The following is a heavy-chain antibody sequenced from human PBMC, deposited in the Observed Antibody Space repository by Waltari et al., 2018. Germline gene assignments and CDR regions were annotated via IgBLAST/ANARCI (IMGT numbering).Heavy chain of an antibody. CDR1: GASVTTAY. D-gene: IGHD6-13*01. CDR2: IYSSGST. Sequence: QVQLQESGPGLVKPSETLSLTCTVSGASVTTAYWSWIRQPPGKGLEWICYIYSSGSTNYNPSLKSRVTISIDTSKNQFSLNLTSVTAADTAVYYCAKSKSGYSNDHFDYWGRGTLVTVSS. J-gene: IGHJ4*02. CDR3: AKSKSGYSNDHFDY. V-gene: IGHV4-59*02.